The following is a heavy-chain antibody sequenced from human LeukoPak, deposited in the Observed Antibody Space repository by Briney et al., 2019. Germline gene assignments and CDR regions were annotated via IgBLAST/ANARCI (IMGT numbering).Heavy chain of an antibody. CDR2: ISSSSSDT. J-gene: IGHJ4*02. V-gene: IGHV3-21*05. CDR1: GFTFSSYS. Sequence: GRSLRLSCAASGFTFSSYSMNWVSQDPGKGREWLSFISSSSSDTYYADSVKGRLTISRDNAKNSLYLQMNSLRAEDTAVYYCARDPDDYGDFVDYWGQGTRVTVST. CDR3: ARDPDDYGDFVDY. D-gene: IGHD4-17*01.